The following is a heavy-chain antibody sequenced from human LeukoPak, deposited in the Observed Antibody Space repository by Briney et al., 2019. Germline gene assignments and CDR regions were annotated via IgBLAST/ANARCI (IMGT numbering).Heavy chain of an antibody. CDR1: GGSISSYY. CDR3: ARVVVYGDYPSWFDP. V-gene: IGHV4-59*01. CDR2: IYYSGST. Sequence: SETLSLTCTVSGGSISSYYWSWIRQPPGKGLEWIGYIYYSGSTNYNPSLKSRVTISVDTSKNQFSLKLSSVTAADTAVYYCARVVVYGDYPSWFDPWGQGTMVTVSS. J-gene: IGHJ5*02. D-gene: IGHD4-17*01.